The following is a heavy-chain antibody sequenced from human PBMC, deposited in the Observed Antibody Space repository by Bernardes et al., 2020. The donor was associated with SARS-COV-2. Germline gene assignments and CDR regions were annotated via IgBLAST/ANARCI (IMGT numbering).Heavy chain of an antibody. J-gene: IGHJ3*02. CDR1: GFNFGDYW. Sequence: GGSLRLSCAASGFNFGDYWMSWVRQAPGKGLEWLANIRKDETKKNYLDSVRVRFTISRDNAKNSLYLQIDSLRAEDTAVYYCARDRNDRNGGVWYDVYDIWGQGTMVTVS. CDR2: IRKDETKK. V-gene: IGHV3-7*03. D-gene: IGHD2-8*02. CDR3: ARDRNDRNGGVWYDVYDI.